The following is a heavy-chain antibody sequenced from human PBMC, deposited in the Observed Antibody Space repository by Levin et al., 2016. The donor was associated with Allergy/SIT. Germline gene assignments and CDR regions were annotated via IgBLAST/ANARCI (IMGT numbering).Heavy chain of an antibody. Sequence: SQTLSLTCAISGDSVANNIVTWNWIRQSPSRGLEWLGRTYYRSKWSNDYAGSVISRMTINPDTSKNHFSLQLNSVTPEDTAVYYCARGLSGRLDYWGQGTVVTVSS. CDR3: ARGLSGRLDY. D-gene: IGHD3-16*01. CDR2: TYYRSKWSN. V-gene: IGHV6-1*01. J-gene: IGHJ4*02. CDR1: GDSVANNIVT.